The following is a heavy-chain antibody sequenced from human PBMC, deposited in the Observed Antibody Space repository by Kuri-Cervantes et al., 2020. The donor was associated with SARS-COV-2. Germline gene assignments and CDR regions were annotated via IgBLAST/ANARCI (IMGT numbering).Heavy chain of an antibody. V-gene: IGHV4-38-2*01. D-gene: IGHD2-8*01. CDR2: IYHSGST. Sequence: ESLKISCAVSGYSISSGYYWGWIRQPPGKGLEWIGSIYHSGSTYYNPSLKSRVTISVDTSKNQFSLKLSSVTAADTAVYYCARGRTVMVYAMGSNWFDPWGQGTLVTVSS. J-gene: IGHJ5*02. CDR3: ARGRTVMVYAMGSNWFDP. CDR1: GYSISSGYY.